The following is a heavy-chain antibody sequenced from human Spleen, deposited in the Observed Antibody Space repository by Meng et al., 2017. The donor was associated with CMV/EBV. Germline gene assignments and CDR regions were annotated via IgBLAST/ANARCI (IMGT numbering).Heavy chain of an antibody. CDR2: INHSGST. J-gene: IGHJ4*02. D-gene: IGHD4-17*01. V-gene: IGHV4-34*01. Sequence: QGQLQESGPGLVKPSETLSLTCAVYGGSFSGYYWSWIRQPPGKGLEWIGEINHSGSTNYNPSLKSRVTISVDTSKNQFSLKLSSVTAADTAVYYCATGTTGFISYWGQGTLVTVSS. CDR3: ATGTTGFISY. CDR1: GGSFSGYY.